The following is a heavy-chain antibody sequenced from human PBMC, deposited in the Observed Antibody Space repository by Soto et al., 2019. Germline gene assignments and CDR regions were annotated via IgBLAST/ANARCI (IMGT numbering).Heavy chain of an antibody. Sequence: SETLSLTCSVTGGSIKNYYWSWVRQSAGKGLEWIGRVFTTGTTDYNPSLKGRVTISVDTYKNQFSLSLRSVTAADTAIYYCSRDFNSIFDDFADMRWNFDPWGQGTLVTVSS. J-gene: IGHJ5*02. CDR3: SRDFNSIFDDFADMRWNFDP. D-gene: IGHD3-3*02. CDR2: VFTTGTT. V-gene: IGHV4-4*07. CDR1: GGSIKNYY.